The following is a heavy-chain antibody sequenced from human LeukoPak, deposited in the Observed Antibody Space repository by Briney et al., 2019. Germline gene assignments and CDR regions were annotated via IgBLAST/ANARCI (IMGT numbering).Heavy chain of an antibody. D-gene: IGHD3-10*01. CDR1: GDSISSYY. CDR2: IYYSGST. J-gene: IGHJ4*02. CDR3: ARRGVIMGFDY. V-gene: IGHV4-59*01. Sequence: SETLSLTCTVSGDSISSYYWSWIRQPPGKGLEWFGYIYYSGSTNYNPSLKSRVTISVDTSKNQFSLKLSSVTAADTAVYYCARRGVIMGFDYWGQGTLLTVFS.